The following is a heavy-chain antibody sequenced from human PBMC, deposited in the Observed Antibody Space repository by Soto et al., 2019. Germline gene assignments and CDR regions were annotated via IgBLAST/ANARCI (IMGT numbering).Heavy chain of an antibody. D-gene: IGHD3-22*01. J-gene: IGHJ4*02. CDR1: GGSFSGYY. CDR2: INHSGST. Sequence: SETLSLTCAVYGGSFSGYYWSWIRQPPGKGLEWIGEINHSGSTNYNPSLKSRVTISVDTSKNQFSLKLSSVTAADTAVYYCARFVYYYDTSDYFPMFDYWGQGTLVNVSS. V-gene: IGHV4-34*01. CDR3: ARFVYYYDTSDYFPMFDY.